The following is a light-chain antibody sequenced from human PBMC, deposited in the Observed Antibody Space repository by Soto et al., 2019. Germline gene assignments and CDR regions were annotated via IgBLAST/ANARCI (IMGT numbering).Light chain of an antibody. CDR1: SSDIGAYNF. CDR3: TSWTTSTTMI. CDR2: DVN. V-gene: IGLV2-14*03. Sequence: SALTQPAFVSGSPGQSITISCTGTSSDIGAYNFVSWYQQHPGKAPKLMLYDVNIRPSGVSNRFSGSKSGNTASLTISGLQAEDEADYYCTSWTTSTTMIFGGGTKLTVL. J-gene: IGLJ2*01.